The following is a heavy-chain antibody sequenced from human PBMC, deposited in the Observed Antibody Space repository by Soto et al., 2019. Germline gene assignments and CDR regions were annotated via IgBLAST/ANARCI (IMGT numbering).Heavy chain of an antibody. V-gene: IGHV1-46*01. D-gene: IGHD2-8*02. Sequence: QVQLVQSGAEVQKPGASLKASCKASGYTFTNYHMHWVRQAPGQGLEWMGIINPNGGSTSYAQKCKGRVTMTRDTSTSTVYMELSGLRSEDTAVYYCAREVIVLVAASAKFDYWGQGTPVTVSS. J-gene: IGHJ4*02. CDR3: AREVIVLVAASAKFDY. CDR2: INPNGGST. CDR1: GYTFTNYH.